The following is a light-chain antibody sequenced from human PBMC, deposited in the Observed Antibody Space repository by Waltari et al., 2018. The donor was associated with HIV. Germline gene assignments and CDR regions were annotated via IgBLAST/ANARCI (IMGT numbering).Light chain of an antibody. CDR1: SGNIGSYL. CDR3: QSYYLTNVV. V-gene: IGLV6-57*04. CDR2: EDD. J-gene: IGLJ2*01. Sequence: NFVLTQPHSVSASPGQTVTISCTRSSGNIGSYLVQWLQQRPDSAPTTVIYEDDKRPSGVPDRFSGSIDSSSNSASLTISGLQTEDEADYYCQSYYLTNVVFGGGTKLTVL.